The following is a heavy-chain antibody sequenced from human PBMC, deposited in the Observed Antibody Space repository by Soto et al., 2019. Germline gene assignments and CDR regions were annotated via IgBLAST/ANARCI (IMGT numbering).Heavy chain of an antibody. Sequence: GGSLRLSCAASGFTFSGSAMHWVRQASGKGLEWVGRIRSKANSYAEAYAASVKGRFTSSNDDSKNTVYLQMNSLKTEDTAVYSCPRRVGVATLFDYWGQGTLVTVSS. CDR3: PRRVGVATLFDY. CDR1: GFTFSGSA. CDR2: IRSKANSYAE. D-gene: IGHD5-12*01. J-gene: IGHJ4*02. V-gene: IGHV3-73*01.